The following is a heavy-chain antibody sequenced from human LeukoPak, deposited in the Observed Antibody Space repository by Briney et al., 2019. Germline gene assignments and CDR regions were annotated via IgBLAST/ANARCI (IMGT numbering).Heavy chain of an antibody. V-gene: IGHV3-7*01. CDR3: ARDQRIVPTYAYGMDV. Sequence: GGSLRLSYAASGFTFSSYWMSWVRQAPGKGLEWVANIKQDGSEKYYVDSVKGRFTVSRDNAKNSLYLQMNSLRAEDTAVYYCARDQRIVPTYAYGMDVWGQGTTVTVSS. J-gene: IGHJ6*02. D-gene: IGHD3-22*01. CDR2: IKQDGSEK. CDR1: GFTFSSYW.